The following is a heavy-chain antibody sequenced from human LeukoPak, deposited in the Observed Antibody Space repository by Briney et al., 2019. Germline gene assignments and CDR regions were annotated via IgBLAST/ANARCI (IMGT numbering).Heavy chain of an antibody. V-gene: IGHV4-61*02. CDR3: ARAAYYYGSGSAPSYYYYMDV. CDR2: IYTSGST. CDR1: GGSISSGSYY. J-gene: IGHJ6*03. D-gene: IGHD3-10*01. Sequence: SQTLSLTCTVSGGSISSGSYYWSWIRQPAGKGLEWIGRIYTSGSTNYNPSLKSRVTISVDTSKNQFSLKLSSVTAADTAVYYCARAAYYYGSGSAPSYYYYMDVWGKGTTVTVSS.